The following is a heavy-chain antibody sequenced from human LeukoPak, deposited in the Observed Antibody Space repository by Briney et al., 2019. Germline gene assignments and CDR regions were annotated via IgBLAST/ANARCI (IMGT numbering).Heavy chain of an antibody. Sequence: PGGPLRLSCAASGFTFSSHWMSWVRQAPGKRLECLANIKQDGSDKYYVDSVKGRFTISRDNAKNSLHLQMNSLRAEDTAVYYCAREPYKYDSSDTGNFWGQGTLVTVSS. D-gene: IGHD3-22*01. J-gene: IGHJ4*02. CDR3: AREPYKYDSSDTGNF. CDR2: IKQDGSDK. V-gene: IGHV3-7*01. CDR1: GFTFSSHW.